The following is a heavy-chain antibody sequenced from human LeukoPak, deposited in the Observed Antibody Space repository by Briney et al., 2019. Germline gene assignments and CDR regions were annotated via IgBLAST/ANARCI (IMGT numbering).Heavy chain of an antibody. Sequence: GGSLRLSCAASGFSFTNYSMSWVRQAPGKGLEWLSYIGPSGSPIQYADSVKGRFTTSTDSAQNSLYLQMNSLRDEDTALYYCVRDRYYSFDYWGQGTVVTVSS. CDR1: GFSFTNYS. J-gene: IGHJ4*02. D-gene: IGHD1-26*01. V-gene: IGHV3-48*02. CDR3: VRDRYYSFDY. CDR2: IGPSGSPI.